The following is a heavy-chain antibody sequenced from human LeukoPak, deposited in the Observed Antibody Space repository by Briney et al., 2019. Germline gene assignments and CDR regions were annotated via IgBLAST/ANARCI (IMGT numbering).Heavy chain of an antibody. CDR1: GFTFSSYE. Sequence: PGGSLRLSCAASGFTFSSYEMNWVRQAPGKGLEWVSYISSSGSTIYYADSVKGRFTISRDNAKNSLYLQMNSLRAEDTAVYYCARDCSSTSCYDALYGMDVWGKGTTVTVSS. D-gene: IGHD2-2*01. CDR3: ARDCSSTSCYDALYGMDV. CDR2: ISSSGSTI. V-gene: IGHV3-48*03. J-gene: IGHJ6*04.